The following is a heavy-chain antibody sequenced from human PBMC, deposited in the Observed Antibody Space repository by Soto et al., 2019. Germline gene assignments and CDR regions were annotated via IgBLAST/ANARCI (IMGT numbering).Heavy chain of an antibody. CDR2: IYHTGST. J-gene: IGHJ4*02. Sequence: SETLSLTCSVSGGSISTVGHYWTWIRQPPGKGLEWIGSIYHTGSTYYSKSLRSRLTMPVDTSKSQFSLRLSSVTAADTAVYYCARATGTLRSRNCDYWGQGSLVTVSS. CDR1: GGSISTVGHY. V-gene: IGHV4-31*03. CDR3: ARATGTLRSRNCDY. D-gene: IGHD1-1*01.